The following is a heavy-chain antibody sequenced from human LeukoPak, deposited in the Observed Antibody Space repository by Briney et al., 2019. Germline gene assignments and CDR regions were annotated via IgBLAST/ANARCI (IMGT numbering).Heavy chain of an antibody. CDR1: GYTFTSYG. CDR2: ISAYNGNT. Sequence: ASVKVSCKASGYTFTSYGISWVRQAPGQGLEWMGWISAYNGNTNYAQKLQGRVTMTTDTSTSTAYMELRSLRSDDTAVYYCARRLRWPPPDDIVVVPAANRRYYYYGMDVWGQGTTVTVSS. CDR3: ARRLRWPPPDDIVVVPAANRRYYYYGMDV. D-gene: IGHD2-2*01. J-gene: IGHJ6*02. V-gene: IGHV1-18*01.